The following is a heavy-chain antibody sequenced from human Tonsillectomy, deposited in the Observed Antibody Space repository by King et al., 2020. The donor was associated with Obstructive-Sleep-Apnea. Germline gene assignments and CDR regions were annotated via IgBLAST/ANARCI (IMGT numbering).Heavy chain of an antibody. Sequence: QLVQSGAEVKKPGASVKVSCKASGYTFSSYGFSWLRQAPGQGLEWMGGISAYNGNTNYAQKLQGRVTMNNDTPTSTAYMELRGLKSDDTAVYYCARDRLIGTWFDPWGQGTLVTVSS. CDR3: ARDRLIGTWFDP. V-gene: IGHV1-18*01. J-gene: IGHJ5*02. D-gene: IGHD1-1*01. CDR1: GYTFSSYG. CDR2: ISAYNGNT.